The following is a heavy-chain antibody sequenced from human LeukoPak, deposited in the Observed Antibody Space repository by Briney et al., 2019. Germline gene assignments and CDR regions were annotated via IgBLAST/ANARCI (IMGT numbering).Heavy chain of an antibody. V-gene: IGHV3-7*05. CDR2: IKEDGSRN. CDR3: ARQLSGWYDADPY. CDR1: GFTFSRYW. J-gene: IGHJ4*02. D-gene: IGHD6-19*01. Sequence: GGSLRLCCAAAGFTFSRYWMSWVRQAPGRGLEWVANIKEDGSRNHYVDSVKGRFTISRDNAKNSLYLQMSSLRAEDTAVYYCARQLSGWYDADPYWGQGTLVTVSS.